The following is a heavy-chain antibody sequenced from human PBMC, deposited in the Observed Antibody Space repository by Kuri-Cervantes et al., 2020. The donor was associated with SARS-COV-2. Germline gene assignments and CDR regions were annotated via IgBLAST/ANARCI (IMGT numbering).Heavy chain of an antibody. CDR1: GYTFTSYY. V-gene: IGHV1-46*01. J-gene: IGHJ4*02. Sequence: ASVNVSCKASGYTFTSYYMHWVRQAPGQGLEWMGIINPSGGSTSYAQKFQGRVTMTRDTSTSTVYMELSSLRSEDTAVYYCAIAGSSWRYYFDYWGQGTMVTVSS. CDR3: AIAGSSWRYYFDY. CDR2: INPSGGST. D-gene: IGHD6-13*01.